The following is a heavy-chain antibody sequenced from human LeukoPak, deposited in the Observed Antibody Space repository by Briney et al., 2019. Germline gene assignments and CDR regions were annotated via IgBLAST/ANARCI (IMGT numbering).Heavy chain of an antibody. CDR3: ARIKGQCGGDCYSFAFDI. CDR2: ISSSSSYI. Sequence: KPGGSLRLSCAASGFTFSSYSMNWVRQAPGKGLEWVSSISSSSSYIYYADSVKGRFTISRDNAKNSLYLQMNSLRAEDTAVYYCARIKGQCGGDCYSFAFDIWGQGTMVTVSS. J-gene: IGHJ3*02. CDR1: GFTFSSYS. V-gene: IGHV3-21*01. D-gene: IGHD2-21*02.